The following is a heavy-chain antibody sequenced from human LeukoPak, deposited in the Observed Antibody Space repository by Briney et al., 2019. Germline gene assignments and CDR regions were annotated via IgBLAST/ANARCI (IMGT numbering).Heavy chain of an antibody. CDR3: ARDQKVGATPYFGMDV. V-gene: IGHV1-69*04. J-gene: IGHJ6*02. D-gene: IGHD1-26*01. Sequence: GASVKVSCKVFGGAFSSYALNWVRQAPGQGLEWMGRIIPMRGIINYAQKFQGRVTITADTFTSTAYMELSSLRSEDTALYYCARDQKVGATPYFGMDVWGQGTTVTVS. CDR1: GGAFSSYA. CDR2: IIPMRGII.